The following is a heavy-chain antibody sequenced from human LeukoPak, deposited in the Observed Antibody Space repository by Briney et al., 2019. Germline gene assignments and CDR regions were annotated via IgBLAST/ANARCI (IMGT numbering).Heavy chain of an antibody. J-gene: IGHJ4*02. D-gene: IGHD1-1*01. CDR3: AREGRYKWNDTPLDY. Sequence: KPSETLSLTCTVSGGSLSGYYWSWIPQPPGQGLEGIGYIYYSGSTNYNPSLKSRVTISVDTSKNQFSLKLSSVTAADTAVYYCAREGRYKWNDTPLDYWGQGTLVTVSS. V-gene: IGHV4-59*08. CDR2: IYYSGST. CDR1: GGSLSGYY.